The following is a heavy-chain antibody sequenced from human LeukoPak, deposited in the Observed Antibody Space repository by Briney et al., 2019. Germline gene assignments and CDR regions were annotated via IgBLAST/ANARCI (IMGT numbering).Heavy chain of an antibody. D-gene: IGHD4-17*01. CDR2: INHSGST. CDR1: GGSFSGYY. J-gene: IGHJ4*02. Sequence: SETLSLTCAVYGGSFSGYYWSWIRQPPGKGLEWIGEINHSGSTNYNPSLKSRVTISVDTSKSQFSLKLSSVTAADTAVYYCARVSIGDDYGDYFDYWGQGTLVTVSS. CDR3: ARVSIGDDYGDYFDY. V-gene: IGHV4-34*01.